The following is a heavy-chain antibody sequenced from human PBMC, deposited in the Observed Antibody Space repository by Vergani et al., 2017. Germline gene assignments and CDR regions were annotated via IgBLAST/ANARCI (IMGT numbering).Heavy chain of an antibody. V-gene: IGHV1-46*01. CDR1: GYTFTSYY. CDR3: ARHGAPTDDDYGDYAKHPYYYYYYYMDV. J-gene: IGHJ6*03. CDR2: INPSGGST. D-gene: IGHD4-17*01. Sequence: QVQLVQSGAEVKKPGASVKVSCKASGYTFTSYYMHWVRQAPGQGLEWMGIINPSGGSTSYAQKFQGRVTMTMDTSTSTVYMELSSLRSEDTAVYYCARHGAPTDDDYGDYAKHPYYYYYYYMDVWGKGTTVTVSS.